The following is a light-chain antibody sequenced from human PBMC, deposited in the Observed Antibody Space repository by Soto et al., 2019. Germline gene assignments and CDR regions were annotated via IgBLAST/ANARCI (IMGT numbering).Light chain of an antibody. CDR2: EVS. Sequence: QSVLTQPASVSGSPGQSITISCTVTNSDVGGYNYVSWYQQHPGKAPKLMIYEVSNRPSGVSNRFSGSKSGNTASLTISGLQAEDEADYYCSSYTRSSSLFGTGTKLTVL. V-gene: IGLV2-14*01. CDR3: SSYTRSSSL. CDR1: NSDVGGYNY. J-gene: IGLJ1*01.